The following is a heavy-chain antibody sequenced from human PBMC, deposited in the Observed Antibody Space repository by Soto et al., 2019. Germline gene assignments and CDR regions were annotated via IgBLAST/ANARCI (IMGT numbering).Heavy chain of an antibody. CDR1: GFTFSNYE. D-gene: IGHD6-6*01. CDR2: ISSSGTTA. J-gene: IGHJ4*02. Sequence: EVQLVEFGGGLVQPGGSLRLSCKASGFTFSNYEMNWVRQAPGKGLESVSHISSSGTTAYYADSLKGRFTMSRDNAKNSLYLQMYSLRAEDTAVYYCARASWRKHFDFWGQGTLVTVSS. V-gene: IGHV3-48*03. CDR3: ARASWRKHFDF.